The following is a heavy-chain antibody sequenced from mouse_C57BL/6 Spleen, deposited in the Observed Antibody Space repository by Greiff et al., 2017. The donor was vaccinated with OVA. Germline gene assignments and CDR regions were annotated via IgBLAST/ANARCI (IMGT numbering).Heavy chain of an antibody. J-gene: IGHJ4*01. D-gene: IGHD1-1*02. Sequence: EVQLQESGGGLVKPGGSLKLSCAASGFTFSDYGMHWVRQAPEKGLEWVAYISSGSSTIYYADTVKGRFTISRDNAKNTLFLQMTSLRSEDTAMYYCARTRAVGYAMDYWGQGTSVTVSS. CDR3: ARTRAVGYAMDY. V-gene: IGHV5-17*01. CDR1: GFTFSDYG. CDR2: ISSGSSTI.